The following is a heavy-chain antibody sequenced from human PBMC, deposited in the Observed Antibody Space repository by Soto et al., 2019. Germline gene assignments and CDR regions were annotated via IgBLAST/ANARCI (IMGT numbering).Heavy chain of an antibody. D-gene: IGHD2-21*01. V-gene: IGHV4-34*01. Sequence: PSETLSLTCAVYGGSFSGYYWSWIRQPPGKGLEWIGEINHSGSTNYNPSLKSRVTISVDTSKNQFSLKLSSVTAVDTAVYYCARGLKFPTDYWGQGTLVTVSS. J-gene: IGHJ4*02. CDR2: INHSGST. CDR1: GGSFSGYY. CDR3: ARGLKFPTDY.